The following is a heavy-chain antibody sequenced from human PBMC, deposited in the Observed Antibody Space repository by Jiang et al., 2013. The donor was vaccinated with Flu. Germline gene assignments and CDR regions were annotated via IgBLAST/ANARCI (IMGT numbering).Heavy chain of an antibody. CDR3: ARGGRYFDL. D-gene: IGHD3-16*01. V-gene: IGHV4-61*01. CDR2: VYYTRTT. J-gene: IGHJ2*01. Sequence: GSGLVKPSGTLSLTCAVSGGPISSSSYYWSWIRQPPGKGLEWIGCVYYTRTTDCDPSLKSRVTISVDTSKNQFSLKLSSVTAADTAVYYCARGGRYFDLWGRGTLVTVSS. CDR1: GGPISSSSYY.